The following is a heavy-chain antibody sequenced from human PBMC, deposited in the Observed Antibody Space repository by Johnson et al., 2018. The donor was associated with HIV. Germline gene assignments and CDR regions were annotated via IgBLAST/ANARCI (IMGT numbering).Heavy chain of an antibody. V-gene: IGHV3-11*04. CDR2: ISSGGSGM. CDR1: GFTFSDSY. CDR3: ARGGTYNWSTARIGKACDS. J-gene: IGHJ3*02. Sequence: QVQVVESGGGLVRPGESLRLSCVASGFTFSDSYMNWIRQAPGKGLEWIAYISSGGSGMNYADSVKGRFTVSRDNAKKSLYLQMDSLRVDDTAVSSCARGGTYNWSTARIGKACDSWGQGTMVTVSA. D-gene: IGHD1-20*01.